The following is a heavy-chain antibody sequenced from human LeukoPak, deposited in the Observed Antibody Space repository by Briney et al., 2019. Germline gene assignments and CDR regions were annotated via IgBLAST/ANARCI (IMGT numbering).Heavy chain of an antibody. CDR1: GFTFSSDA. V-gene: IGHV3-23*01. CDR3: AKSIRAYYYMDV. J-gene: IGHJ6*03. CDR2: ISGSGGNT. Sequence: GGSLRLSCAASGFTFSSDAMTWVRQAPGKGLEWVSAISGSGGNTNYADSVKGRFTISRDNSKNTLHLQMTSLRAEDTAVYYCAKSIRAYYYMDVWGKGTTVTVSS.